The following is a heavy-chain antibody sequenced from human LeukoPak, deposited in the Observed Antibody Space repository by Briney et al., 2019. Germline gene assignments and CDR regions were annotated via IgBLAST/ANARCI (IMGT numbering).Heavy chain of an antibody. CDR2: ISSGGSII. J-gene: IGHJ4*01. CDR1: GFTISSYG. CDR3: APTPSYSGSSYFFDF. Sequence: GGSLRLSCAASGFTISSYGMNWGRQAPGKGLEWVSYISSGGSIIYYADSVKGRFTISRDNAKNSLFLQMISLRAEDTAVYYCAPTPSYSGSSYFFDFWGQGTLVTVSS. V-gene: IGHV3-48*03. D-gene: IGHD6-6*01.